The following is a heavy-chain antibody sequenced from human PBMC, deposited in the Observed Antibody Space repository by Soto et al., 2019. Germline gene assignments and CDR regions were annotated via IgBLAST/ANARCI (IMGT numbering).Heavy chain of an antibody. J-gene: IGHJ6*02. Sequence: EVQLLESGGGLVQPGGSLRLSCAASGFTFSSYAMSWVRQAPGKGLEWVSAISGSGGSTYYADSVKGRFTISRDNSKNPLYLQMNSLRAEDTAVYYCAKAIYSSGWYDYYYYGMDVWGQGTTVTVSS. V-gene: IGHV3-23*01. D-gene: IGHD6-19*01. CDR3: AKAIYSSGWYDYYYYGMDV. CDR2: ISGSGGST. CDR1: GFTFSSYA.